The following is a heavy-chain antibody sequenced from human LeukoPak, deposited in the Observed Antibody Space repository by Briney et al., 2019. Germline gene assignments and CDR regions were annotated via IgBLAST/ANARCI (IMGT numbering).Heavy chain of an antibody. V-gene: IGHV4-34*01. CDR2: INHSGST. CDR3: ASRDNSSSSFY. CDR1: GGSFSGYY. D-gene: IGHD6-6*01. Sequence: SETLSLTCAVYGGSFSGYYWSWIRQPPGKGLGWIGEINHSGSTNYNPSLKSRVTISVDTSKNQFSLKLSSVTAADTAVYYCASRDNSSSSFYWGQGTLVTVSS. J-gene: IGHJ4*02.